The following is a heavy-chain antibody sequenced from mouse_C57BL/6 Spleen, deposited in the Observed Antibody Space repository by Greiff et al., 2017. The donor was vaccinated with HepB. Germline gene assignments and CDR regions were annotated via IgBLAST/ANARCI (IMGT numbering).Heavy chain of an antibody. CDR1: GYTFTDYY. CDR2: INPNNGGT. D-gene: IGHD2-5*01. J-gene: IGHJ3*01. Sequence: VQLQQSGPELVKPGASVKISCKASGYTFTDYYMNWVKQSHGKSLEWIGDINPNNGGTSYNQKFKGKATLTVDKSSSTAYMELRSLTSEDSAVYYCATYYSNIWFAYWGQGTLVTVSA. V-gene: IGHV1-26*01. CDR3: ATYYSNIWFAY.